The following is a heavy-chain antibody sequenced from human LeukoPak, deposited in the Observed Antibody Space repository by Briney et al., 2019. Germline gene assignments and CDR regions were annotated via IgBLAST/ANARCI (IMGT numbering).Heavy chain of an antibody. CDR3: ARGAGSGSSGFDI. Sequence: SETLSLTCTVSGGSISSYYWSLIRQPPGKGLEWIGYIYNSGSTNYNPSLKSRVTISVDTSKNQFSLKLSSVTAADTAVYYCARGAGSGSSGFDIWGQGTMVTVSS. CDR1: GGSISSYY. D-gene: IGHD3-10*01. J-gene: IGHJ3*02. CDR2: IYNSGST. V-gene: IGHV4-59*01.